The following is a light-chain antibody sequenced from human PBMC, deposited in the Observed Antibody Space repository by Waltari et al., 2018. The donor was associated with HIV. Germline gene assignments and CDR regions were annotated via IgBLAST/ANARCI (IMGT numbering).Light chain of an antibody. Sequence: DIEMTQSPSTLPLSLGDRVTITCRASQTISSSLAWYQPRPGTAPKLLIYKASSLEDGVPSRCSGSGYGTEFTLTISSLQPYDIAVYFCQQYAAFPFTFGQGTKLEI. J-gene: IGKJ2*01. CDR3: QQYAAFPFT. CDR2: KAS. CDR1: QTISSS. V-gene: IGKV1-5*03.